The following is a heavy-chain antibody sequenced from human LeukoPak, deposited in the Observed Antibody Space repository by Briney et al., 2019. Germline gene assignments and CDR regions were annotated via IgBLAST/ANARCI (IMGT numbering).Heavy chain of an antibody. CDR2: IKTKTNTYAT. Sequence: PGGTLTLSCAASGFTFSDSAMHWIRQASGKGLEWVGCIKTKTNTYATAYAASVKGRFTISRDDSKNTAYLQMNNMQAEDTAVYFCTARDGYLGYWGQGTLVTVSS. CDR1: GFTFSDSA. D-gene: IGHD5-24*01. V-gene: IGHV3-73*01. CDR3: TARDGYLGY. J-gene: IGHJ4*02.